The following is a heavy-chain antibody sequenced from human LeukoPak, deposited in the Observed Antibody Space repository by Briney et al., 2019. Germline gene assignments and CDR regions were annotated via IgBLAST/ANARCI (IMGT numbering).Heavy chain of an antibody. V-gene: IGHV4-39*01. CDR3: ARHPNYDILTGYYGPDY. D-gene: IGHD3-9*01. Sequence: PSETLSLTCTVSGGSINSSRDYWGWIRQPPGKGLEWIASIYYSGTNYYNPSLDSRVTIYVDTSRKKYSLKMRALTAADTAEYYCARHPNYDILTGYYGPDYWGQGTLVTV. CDR1: GGSINSSRDY. J-gene: IGHJ4*02. CDR2: IYYSGTN.